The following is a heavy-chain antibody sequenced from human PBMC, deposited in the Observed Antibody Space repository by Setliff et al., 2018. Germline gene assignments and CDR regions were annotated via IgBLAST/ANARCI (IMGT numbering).Heavy chain of an antibody. D-gene: IGHD1-1*01. V-gene: IGHV4-34*01. CDR1: GGSFDTYY. Sequence: TLSLTCNVYGGSFDTYYWSWIRQPPGKGLEWFGEINQGGSGDYNPSFKGRVTISVDTSKKQFSLTLTSVTAADTALYYCRQAVVGRDVFDIWGQGTVVTVSS. J-gene: IGHJ3*02. CDR2: INQGGSG. CDR3: RQAVVGRDVFDI.